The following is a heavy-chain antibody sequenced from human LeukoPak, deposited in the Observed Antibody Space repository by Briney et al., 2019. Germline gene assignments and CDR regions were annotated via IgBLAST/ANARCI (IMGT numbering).Heavy chain of an antibody. D-gene: IGHD2-15*01. CDR3: ARGGCSGGSCYSRLDY. Sequence: GGSLRLSCAASGFTFSSYAMHWLRQAPGKGLEWVAVISYDGSNKYYADSVKGRFTISRDNSKNTLYLQMSSLRAEDTAVYYCARGGCSGGSCYSRLDYWGQGTLVTVSS. V-gene: IGHV3-30*15. CDR1: GFTFSSYA. J-gene: IGHJ4*02. CDR2: ISYDGSNK.